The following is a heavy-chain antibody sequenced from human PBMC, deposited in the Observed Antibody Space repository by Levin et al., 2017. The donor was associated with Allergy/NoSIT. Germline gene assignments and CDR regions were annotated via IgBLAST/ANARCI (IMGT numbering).Heavy chain of an antibody. CDR3: ARDRTWFGTHFDF. Sequence: SQTLSLTCTISNGSISSYYWNWVRLPAGKGLEWIGRIYASGITDFNPSLKSRVSMSVDTSRNQFSLKLSSVTAADTAVYYCARDRTWFGTHFDFWGQGILVTVSS. CDR2: IYASGIT. V-gene: IGHV4-4*07. CDR1: NGSISSYY. J-gene: IGHJ4*02. D-gene: IGHD3-16*01.